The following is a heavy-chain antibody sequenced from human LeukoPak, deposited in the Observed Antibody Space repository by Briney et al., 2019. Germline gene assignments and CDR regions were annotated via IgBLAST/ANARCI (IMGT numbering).Heavy chain of an antibody. D-gene: IGHD3-10*02. J-gene: IGHJ5*02. V-gene: IGHV4-31*03. Sequence: SETLSLTCTVSGGSISSGGYYWSWIRQHPGKGLEWIEYIYYSGSTYYNPSLKSRVTISVDTSKNQFSLKLSSVTAADTAVYYCARDLVLGSGENWFDPWGQGTLVTVSS. CDR2: IYYSGST. CDR1: GGSISSGGYY. CDR3: ARDLVLGSGENWFDP.